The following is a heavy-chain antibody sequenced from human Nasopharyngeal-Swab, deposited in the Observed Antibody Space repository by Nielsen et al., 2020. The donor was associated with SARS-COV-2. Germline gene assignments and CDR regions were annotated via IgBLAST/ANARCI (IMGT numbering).Heavy chain of an antibody. D-gene: IGHD5-18*01. V-gene: IGHV1-3*01. Sequence: ASVKVSCKASGYTFTSYAMHWVRQATGQRLEWMGWINAGNGNTKYSQKFQGRVTITRDTSASTAYMELSSLRSEDTAVYYCARDYYSYGQYYYYYMDVWGKGTTVTVSS. CDR1: GYTFTSYA. CDR3: ARDYYSYGQYYYYYMDV. CDR2: INAGNGNT. J-gene: IGHJ6*03.